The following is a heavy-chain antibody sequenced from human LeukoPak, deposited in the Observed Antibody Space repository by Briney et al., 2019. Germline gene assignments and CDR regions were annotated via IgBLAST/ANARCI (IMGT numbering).Heavy chain of an antibody. V-gene: IGHV3-33*01. D-gene: IGHD5-12*01. CDR3: AREPWWLPSRENDAFDR. Sequence: GVSLRLSCVRSGFTFSSYGMHWVRQAPGKGLGWVAIMWNEGSDKYYADCVEGRFTISRDNAKSTVYLQMNSLRVEDTAVYSCAREPWWLPSRENDAFDRWGLGTMVTVSS. CDR2: MWNEGSDK. CDR1: GFTFSSYG. J-gene: IGHJ3*02.